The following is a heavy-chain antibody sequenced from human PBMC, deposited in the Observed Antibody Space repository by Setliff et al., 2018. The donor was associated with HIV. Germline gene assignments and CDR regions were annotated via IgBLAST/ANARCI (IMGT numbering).Heavy chain of an antibody. CDR1: GYTFTSYD. J-gene: IGHJ6*02. V-gene: IGHV1-18*01. CDR3: AREIGDYYDSSGYYPPTDYYYGMDV. D-gene: IGHD3-22*01. Sequence: ASVKVSCKASGYTFTSYDISWVRQAPGQGLEWMGWISAYNGNTNYAQKLQGRATMTTDTSTSTAYMELRSLRSDDTAVYYCAREIGDYYDSSGYYPPTDYYYGMDVWGQGTTVTV. CDR2: ISAYNGNT.